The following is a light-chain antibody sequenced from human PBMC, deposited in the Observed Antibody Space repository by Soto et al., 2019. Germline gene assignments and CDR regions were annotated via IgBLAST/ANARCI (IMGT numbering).Light chain of an antibody. V-gene: IGKV3-20*01. CDR3: QQYGSSPIT. Sequence: EIVLTQSPGTLSLSPGERATLSCRASQSVSSSYLAWYQQKPGQAPRLLIYGASSRATGIPDRFSGSGSGTDFTLTISRLEPEDFAVYDCQQYGSSPITVGQGTRLEIK. CDR2: GAS. CDR1: QSVSSSY. J-gene: IGKJ5*01.